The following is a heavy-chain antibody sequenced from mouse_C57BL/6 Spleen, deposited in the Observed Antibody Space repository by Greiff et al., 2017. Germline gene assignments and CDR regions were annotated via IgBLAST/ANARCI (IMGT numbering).Heavy chain of an antibody. V-gene: IGHV14-2*01. CDR3: AGTERFDY. J-gene: IGHJ2*01. CDR1: GFNIKVYY. D-gene: IGHD2-14*01. CDR2: IDPEDGET. Sequence: VQLQQSGAELVKPGASVKLSCTASGFNIKVYYMHWVKQRTDQGLVWFGRIDPEDGETKYAPDFPGKATISADTPANTAYLQLSSLTAEDSSVYSWAGTERFDYWGQGTTLTVSS.